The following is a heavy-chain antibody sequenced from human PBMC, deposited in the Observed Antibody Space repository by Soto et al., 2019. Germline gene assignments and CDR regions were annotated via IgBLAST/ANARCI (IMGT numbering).Heavy chain of an antibody. CDR1: GYTFTGYG. CDR3: ARPLGGYGDYALPLNY. V-gene: IGHV1-18*04. D-gene: IGHD4-17*01. CDR2: ISAYNGNT. Sequence: QVQLVQSGAEVKRPGASVKVSCKASGYTFTGYGIAWVRQAPGQGLEWMGWISAYNGNTLQTQKFQDRLTMTTDTSANTAYMELRSLRSDDTAVYYCARPLGGYGDYALPLNYWGQGILVSVSS. J-gene: IGHJ4*02.